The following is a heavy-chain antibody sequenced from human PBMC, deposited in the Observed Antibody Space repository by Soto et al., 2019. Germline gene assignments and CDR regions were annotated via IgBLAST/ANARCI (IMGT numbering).Heavy chain of an antibody. J-gene: IGHJ5*02. V-gene: IGHV4-34*01. CDR1: GGSFSGYY. CDR2: INHSGST. Sequence: SQTLSLTCAVYGGSFSGYYWSWIRQPPGKGLECIGEINHSGSTNYNPSLKSRVTISVDTSKNKFSLKPSSVTAADTAVYYCLPPASRQFRRKFNWFAPWGQATLVTVSS. CDR3: LPPASRQFRRKFNWFAP.